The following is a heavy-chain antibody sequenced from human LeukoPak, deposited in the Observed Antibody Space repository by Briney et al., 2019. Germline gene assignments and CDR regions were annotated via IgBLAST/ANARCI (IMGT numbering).Heavy chain of an antibody. D-gene: IGHD3-22*01. J-gene: IGHJ5*02. CDR2: INHSGST. CDR1: GGSFSGYY. Sequence: PSETLSLTCAVYGGSFSGYYWSWIRRPPGKGLEWIGEINHSGSTNYNPSLKSRVTISVDTSKNQFSLKLSSVTAADTAVYYCASTLDYYDSSGYAFGNWFDPWGQGTLVTVSS. V-gene: IGHV4-34*01. CDR3: ASTLDYYDSSGYAFGNWFDP.